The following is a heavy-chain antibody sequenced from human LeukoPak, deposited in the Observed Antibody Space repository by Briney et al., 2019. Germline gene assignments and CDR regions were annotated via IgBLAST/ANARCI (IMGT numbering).Heavy chain of an antibody. CDR3: SRAFSYYDFWSGYTPDYYYMDV. V-gene: IGHV1-18*01. CDR1: GYTFTSYG. CDR2: ISAYNGNT. J-gene: IGHJ6*03. D-gene: IGHD3-3*01. Sequence: ASVKVSCKASGYTFTSYGISWVRQAPGQGLEWMGWISAYNGNTNYAQKLQGRVTMTTDTSTSTAYMELRSLRSDDTAVYYCSRAFSYYDFWSGYTPDYYYMDVWGKGTTVPVS.